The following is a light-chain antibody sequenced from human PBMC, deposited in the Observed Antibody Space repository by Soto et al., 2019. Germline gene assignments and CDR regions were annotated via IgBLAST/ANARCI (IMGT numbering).Light chain of an antibody. CDR1: SRDVGGYNY. J-gene: IGLJ1*01. Sequence: QSALTQPASVSGSPGQSITISCTGTSRDVGGYNYVSWYQQHPGKAPKLMIFDVTTRPSGVSTRFSGSKSGDTASLTISGLQADDEADYYCCSYTSTSTLHYVFGTGTKLTVL. CDR2: DVT. V-gene: IGLV2-14*03. CDR3: CSYTSTSTLHYV.